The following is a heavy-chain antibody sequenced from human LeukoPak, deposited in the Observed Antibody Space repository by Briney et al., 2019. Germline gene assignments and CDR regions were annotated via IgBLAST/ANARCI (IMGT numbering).Heavy chain of an antibody. Sequence: ASETLSLTCTVSGGSISSYYWSWIRQPPAKGLDWIGYIYYSGSTNYNPSLKSRVTISVDTSKNQFSLKLSSVTAADTAVYYCARGAVLSFGELLLGWFDPWGQGTLVTVSS. V-gene: IGHV4-59*08. CDR3: ARGAVLSFGELLLGWFDP. CDR2: IYYSGST. D-gene: IGHD3-10*01. CDR1: GGSISSYY. J-gene: IGHJ5*02.